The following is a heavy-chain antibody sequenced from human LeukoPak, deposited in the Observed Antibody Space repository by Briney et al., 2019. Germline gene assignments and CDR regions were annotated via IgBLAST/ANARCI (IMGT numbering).Heavy chain of an antibody. CDR1: GFTVSSSY. CDR3: AASVVTSYYFDY. J-gene: IGHJ4*02. CDR2: IYSGGST. V-gene: IGHV3-66*01. D-gene: IGHD4-23*01. Sequence: GGSLRLSCAASGFTVSSSYMSWVRQAPGKGLEWVSVIYSGGSTYYADSVKGRLTISRDNSKNTLFLQINSLRAEDTAVYYCAASVVTSYYFDYWGQGTLATVSS.